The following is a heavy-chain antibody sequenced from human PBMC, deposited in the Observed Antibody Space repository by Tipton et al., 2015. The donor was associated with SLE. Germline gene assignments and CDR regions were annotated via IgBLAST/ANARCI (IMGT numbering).Heavy chain of an antibody. CDR1: GGSINNYY. CDR2: ISDSGST. V-gene: IGHV4-59*01. CDR3: ARGYSGSYLGLAEYFQH. Sequence: TLSLTCTVSGGSINNYYWSWIRQPPGKGLDWIGYISDSGSTNYNPSLKSRVTISVDKSKSQFSLRLNSVTAADTAVYYCARGYSGSYLGLAEYFQHWGQGALVTVSS. J-gene: IGHJ1*01. D-gene: IGHD1-26*01.